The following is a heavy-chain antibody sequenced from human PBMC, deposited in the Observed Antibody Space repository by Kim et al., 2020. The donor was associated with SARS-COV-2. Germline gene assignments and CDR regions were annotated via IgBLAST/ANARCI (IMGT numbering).Heavy chain of an antibody. V-gene: IGHV3-23*03. CDR3: AKDLLYVPGRGYFDS. J-gene: IGHJ4*02. D-gene: IGHD3-10*01. Sequence: ANSVRGRLTISRDNSKNTLYLQMDSLRVEDTAVYYCAKDLLYVPGRGYFDSWGQGVLVTVSS.